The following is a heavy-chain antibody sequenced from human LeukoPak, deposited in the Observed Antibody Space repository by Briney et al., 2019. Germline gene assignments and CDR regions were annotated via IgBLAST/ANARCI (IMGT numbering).Heavy chain of an antibody. CDR3: AKDFSSSWTTRLDY. Sequence: PGGSLRLSCVASGFTFSSYSMHWVRQAPGKGLEWVAVISYDGTNKFYADSVKGRFTISRDNSKNTLFVQMKSLRAEDTAEYYCAKDFSSSWTTRLDYWGQGALVTVSS. CDR1: GFTFSSYS. D-gene: IGHD6-13*01. J-gene: IGHJ4*02. V-gene: IGHV3-30-3*01. CDR2: ISYDGTNK.